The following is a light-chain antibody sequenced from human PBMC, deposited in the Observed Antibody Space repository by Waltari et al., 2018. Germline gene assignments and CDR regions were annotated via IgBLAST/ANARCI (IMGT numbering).Light chain of an antibody. Sequence: DIQMTQSPSSLSASVGDRVTITCRASQSISTYLNWYQQKPRKAPRLLIYAASSLPSGVPSRFSGSGSGTDFTLTISSLQPEDFATYYCQQSYSTPGTFGQGTKVEIK. V-gene: IGKV1-39*01. CDR2: AAS. CDR1: QSISTY. CDR3: QQSYSTPGT. J-gene: IGKJ1*01.